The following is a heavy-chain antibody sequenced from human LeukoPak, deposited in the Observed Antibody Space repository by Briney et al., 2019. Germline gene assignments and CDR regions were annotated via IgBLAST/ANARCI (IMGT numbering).Heavy chain of an antibody. J-gene: IGHJ6*03. CDR2: ISSSSSYI. CDR3: ARYQYSSGYMDV. D-gene: IGHD5-18*01. V-gene: IGHV3-21*01. CDR1: GFTFSSYS. Sequence: GGSLRLSXAASGFTFSSYSMNCVRQAPGKGLEWVSSISSSSSYIYYADSVKGRFTISRDNAKNSLYLQMNSLRAEDTAVYYCARYQYSSGYMDVWGKGTTVTVSS.